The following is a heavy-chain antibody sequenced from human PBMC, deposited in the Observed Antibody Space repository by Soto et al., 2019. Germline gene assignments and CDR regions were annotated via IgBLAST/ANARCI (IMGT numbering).Heavy chain of an antibody. D-gene: IGHD6-6*01. CDR2: ISYDGSNK. CDR1: GFTFSSYA. CDR3: ARDLVAARSHYYYYYYGMDV. V-gene: IGHV3-30-3*01. J-gene: IGHJ6*02. Sequence: GGSLRLSCAASGFTFSSYAMHWVRQAPGKGLEWVAVISYDGSNKYYADSVKGRFTISRDNSKNTLYLQMNSLRAEDTAVYYCARDLVAARSHYYYYYYGMDVWGQGTTVTVSS.